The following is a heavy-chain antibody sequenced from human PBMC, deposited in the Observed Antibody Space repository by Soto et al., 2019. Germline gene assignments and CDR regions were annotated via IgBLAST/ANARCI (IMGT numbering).Heavy chain of an antibody. V-gene: IGHV3-53*01. CDR3: NMGRDGPTKIDY. CDR2: IYSGGST. D-gene: IGHD3-10*01. J-gene: IGHJ4*02. Sequence: GRSLRLSCAASGFTVSSNYMSWVRQAPGKGLEWVSVIYSGGSTYYADSVKGRFTISRDNSKNTLYLQMNSLRAEDTAVYYCNMGRDGPTKIDYWGQGTLVTVSS. CDR1: GFTVSSNY.